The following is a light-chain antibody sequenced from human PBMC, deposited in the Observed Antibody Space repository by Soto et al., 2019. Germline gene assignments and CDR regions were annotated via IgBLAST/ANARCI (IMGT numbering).Light chain of an antibody. CDR1: QSVSSN. Sequence: EIVMTQSPATLSVSPRERATLSCRASQSVSSNLAWYQQKPGQAPRLLIYGASARATGIPARFSGSGSGTEFTLTISSLQSEDFAVYYCQQYSNWPKTFGLGTKVEIK. CDR2: GAS. J-gene: IGKJ1*01. CDR3: QQYSNWPKT. V-gene: IGKV3-15*01.